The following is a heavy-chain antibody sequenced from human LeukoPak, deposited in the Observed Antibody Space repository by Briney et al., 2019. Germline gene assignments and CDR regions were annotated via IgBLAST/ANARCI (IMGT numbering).Heavy chain of an antibody. Sequence: GSLRLSCAASGFTFSSYWMHWFRQAPGKGLVWVSRMNDDGSTTTYADSVKGRFSISRDNAKNRLYLQMTSMRVEDTAVYYCARSVPGNAFDIWGQGTMVTVSS. V-gene: IGHV3-74*01. CDR2: MNDDGSTT. D-gene: IGHD2-2*01. J-gene: IGHJ3*02. CDR1: GFTFSSYW. CDR3: ARSVPGNAFDI.